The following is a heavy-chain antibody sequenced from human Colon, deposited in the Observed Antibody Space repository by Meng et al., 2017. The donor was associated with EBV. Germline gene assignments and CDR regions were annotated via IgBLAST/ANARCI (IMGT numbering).Heavy chain of an antibody. J-gene: IGHJ4*02. CDR3: VRVRGDFDY. CDR2: INSNWNT. CDR1: GDSVSDTNHF. D-gene: IGHD3-16*01. V-gene: IGHV4-39*07. Sequence: LQLQESGPGLVKPSETLSLTCLVSGDSVSDTNHFWGWVRQAPGKGLEWVGSINSNWNTYSNPSLTSRVTMSLDTSKNQFSLKLSSVTAADTAVYYCVRVRGDFDYWGQGTLVTVSS.